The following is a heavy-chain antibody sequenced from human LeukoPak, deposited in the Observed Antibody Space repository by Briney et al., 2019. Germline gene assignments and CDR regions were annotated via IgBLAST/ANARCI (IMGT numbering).Heavy chain of an antibody. V-gene: IGHV4-59*01. D-gene: IGHD3-3*01. Sequence: SESLSLTCTVSGGSINTYYWSWIRRPPGKGLEWIGYIYYSGSTKYNPSLKSRVTISVDTSKNQFSLKLNSVTTADTAVYYCARAPYYDIWSGYSDNYFDPWGQGTLVTVSS. J-gene: IGHJ5*02. CDR2: IYYSGST. CDR1: GGSINTYY. CDR3: ARAPYYDIWSGYSDNYFDP.